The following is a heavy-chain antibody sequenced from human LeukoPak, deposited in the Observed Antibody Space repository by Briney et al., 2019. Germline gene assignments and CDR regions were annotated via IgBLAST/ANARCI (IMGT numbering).Heavy chain of an antibody. D-gene: IGHD3-22*01. J-gene: IGHJ4*02. CDR2: IIPIFGTA. Sequence: SVKVSCKASGGTFSSYAISWVRQAPGQGLEWMGGIIPIFGTANYAQKFQGRVTITTDESTSTAYMELSSLRSEDTAVYYCARGDYYDSSGYYLQLDYWGQGTLATVSS. CDR3: ARGDYYDSSGYYLQLDY. CDR1: GGTFSSYA. V-gene: IGHV1-69*05.